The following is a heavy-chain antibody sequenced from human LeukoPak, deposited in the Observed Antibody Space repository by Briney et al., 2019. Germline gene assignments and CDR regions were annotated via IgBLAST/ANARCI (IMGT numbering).Heavy chain of an antibody. CDR1: GFTFSSYG. J-gene: IGHJ3*02. V-gene: IGHV3-30*02. D-gene: IGHD5-18*01. CDR2: IRYDGSNK. CDR3: ARFRRLQTDAFDI. Sequence: GGSLRLSCAASGFTFSSYGMHWVRQAPGKGLEWVAFIRYDGSNKYYADSVKGRFTISRDNSKNTLYLQMNSLRAEDTAVYYCARFRRLQTDAFDIWGQGTMVTVSS.